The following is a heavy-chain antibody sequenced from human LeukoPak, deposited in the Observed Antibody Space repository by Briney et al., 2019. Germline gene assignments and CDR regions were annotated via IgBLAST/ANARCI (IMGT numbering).Heavy chain of an antibody. J-gene: IGHJ6*02. V-gene: IGHV3-30*04. CDR2: ISYDGSNK. D-gene: IGHD4-11*01. Sequence: GRSLRLSCAASGFTFSSYAMHWVRQAPGKGLEWVAVISYDGSNKYYADSVKGRFTISRDNSKNTLYLQMNSLRAEDTAVYYCARGPYREYYYYGMDVWGQGTTVTVSS. CDR1: GFTFSSYA. CDR3: ARGPYREYYYYGMDV.